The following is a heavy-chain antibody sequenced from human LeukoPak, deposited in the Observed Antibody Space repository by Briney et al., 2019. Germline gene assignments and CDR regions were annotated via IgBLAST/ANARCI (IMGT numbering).Heavy chain of an antibody. CDR2: IYTSGST. J-gene: IGHJ3*02. Sequence: SQTLSLTCTVSGDSISSGSYYWSWIRQPAGEGLEWIGRIYTSGSTNYNPSLKSRVTISADTSKNQFSLKLSSVTAADTAVYYCARDGVFLWFEGVFDIWGQGTMVTVSS. CDR1: GDSISSGSYY. CDR3: ARDGVFLWFEGVFDI. V-gene: IGHV4-61*02. D-gene: IGHD3-10*01.